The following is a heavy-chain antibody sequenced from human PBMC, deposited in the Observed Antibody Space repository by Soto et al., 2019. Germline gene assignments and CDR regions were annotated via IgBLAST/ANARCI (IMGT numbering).Heavy chain of an antibody. Sequence: QLQLQESGSGLVKPSQTLSLTCAVSGGSISSGGYSWSWIRQPPGKGLEWIGYIYHSGSTYYNPSRKSRVTISVDRSKNQFSLKLSSVTAADTAVYYCARALRSGFTMIENAFDIWGQGTMVTVSS. CDR2: IYHSGST. D-gene: IGHD3-22*01. V-gene: IGHV4-30-2*01. CDR1: GGSISSGGYS. CDR3: ARALRSGFTMIENAFDI. J-gene: IGHJ3*02.